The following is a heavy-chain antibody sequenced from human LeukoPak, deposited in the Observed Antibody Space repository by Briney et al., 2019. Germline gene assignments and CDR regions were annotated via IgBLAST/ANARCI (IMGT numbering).Heavy chain of an antibody. D-gene: IGHD3-22*01. V-gene: IGHV3-23*01. CDR1: GFTFSSYG. Sequence: GGSLRLSCAASGFTFSSYGMSWVRQAPRKGLEWVSSISGSGFTTYYADSVKGRFTISRDISKNTLYLQLNSLRAEDTAVYYCAKRGYYDSSGYSPIDYWGQGTLVTVSS. CDR2: ISGSGFTT. CDR3: AKRGYYDSSGYSPIDY. J-gene: IGHJ4*02.